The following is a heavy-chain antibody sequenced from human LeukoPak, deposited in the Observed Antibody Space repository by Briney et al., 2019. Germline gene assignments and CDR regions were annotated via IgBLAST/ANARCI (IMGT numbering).Heavy chain of an antibody. CDR3: ARGLGYCSSTSCYFWGSNWFDP. CDR2: IYHSGST. J-gene: IGHJ5*02. CDR1: GYSISSGYY. D-gene: IGHD2-2*01. Sequence: SETLSLTCTVSGYSISSGYYWGWIRQPPGKGLEWIGSIYHSGSTYYNPSLKSRVTISVDTSKNQFSLKLSSVTAADTAVYYCARGLGYCSSTSCYFWGSNWFDPWGQGTLVTVSS. V-gene: IGHV4-38-2*02.